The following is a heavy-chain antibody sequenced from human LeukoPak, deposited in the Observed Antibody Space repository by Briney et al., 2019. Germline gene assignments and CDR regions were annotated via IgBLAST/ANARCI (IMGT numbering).Heavy chain of an antibody. CDR2: IYTSGST. CDR1: GGSISTYY. Sequence: PSETLSLTCTVPGGSISTYYWSWIRQPAGKGLEWIGRIYTSGSTDCNPSLKSRVTMSVDTSKNQFSLKLSSVTAADTAVYYCARGFTTHNFHYYMDVWGKGATVTISS. D-gene: IGHD1-1*01. V-gene: IGHV4-4*07. CDR3: ARGFTTHNFHYYMDV. J-gene: IGHJ6*03.